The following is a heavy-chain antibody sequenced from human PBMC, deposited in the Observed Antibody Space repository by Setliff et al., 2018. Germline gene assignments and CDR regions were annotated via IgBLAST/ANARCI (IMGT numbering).Heavy chain of an antibody. Sequence: PGGSLRLSCAASGFTFSSLWMAWVRQAPGKGLEWVSKTHTDGITIYSDSVRGRFTISRDNAKNSLSLQMNSLRTEDTAVYYCFGAGTCSYWGQGTLVTVSS. V-gene: IGHV3-48*04. CDR1: GFTFSSLW. CDR3: FGAGTCSY. J-gene: IGHJ4*02. CDR2: THTDGITI. D-gene: IGHD3-10*01.